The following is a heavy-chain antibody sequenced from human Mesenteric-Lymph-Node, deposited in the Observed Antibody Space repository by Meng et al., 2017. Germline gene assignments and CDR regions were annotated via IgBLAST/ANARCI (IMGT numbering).Heavy chain of an antibody. J-gene: IGHJ4*02. V-gene: IGHV3-11*01. Sequence: GESLKISCAASGFTFSDYYMSWIRQAPGKGLEWVSYISSSGSTIYYADSVKGRFTISRDNSKNTLYLQMNSLRAEDTAVYYCAKDLGGYSSAWYDYWGQGTLVTVSS. D-gene: IGHD6-19*01. CDR3: AKDLGGYSSAWYDY. CDR2: ISSSGSTI. CDR1: GFTFSDYY.